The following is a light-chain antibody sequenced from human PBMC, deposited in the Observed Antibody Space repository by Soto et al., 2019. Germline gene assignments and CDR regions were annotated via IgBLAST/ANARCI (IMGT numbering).Light chain of an antibody. V-gene: IGKV3-15*01. CDR3: QQYNNWPRT. J-gene: IGKJ3*01. CDR2: GAS. Sequence: EIVMTQSPATLSVSPGERATLSCRASQSVSSNLAWYQQKPGQAPRLLIYGASTRATGIPARFSGSGSGTEFTLTISSRQSEDFAVYYCQQYNNWPRTFGPWTKVDIK. CDR1: QSVSSN.